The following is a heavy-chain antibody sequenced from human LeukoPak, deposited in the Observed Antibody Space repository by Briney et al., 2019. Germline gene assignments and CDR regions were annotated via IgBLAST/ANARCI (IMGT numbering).Heavy chain of an antibody. CDR3: ARDSDSSGYYYFDY. CDR1: GGSISGYY. V-gene: IGHV4-59*01. J-gene: IGHJ4*02. CDR2: IYYSGST. Sequence: SETLSLTCTVSGGSISGYYWSWIRQPPGKGLEWIGYIYYSGSTNYNPSLKSRVTISVDTSKNQFSLKVSSVTAADTAVYYCARDSDSSGYYYFDYWGQGTLVTVSS. D-gene: IGHD3-22*01.